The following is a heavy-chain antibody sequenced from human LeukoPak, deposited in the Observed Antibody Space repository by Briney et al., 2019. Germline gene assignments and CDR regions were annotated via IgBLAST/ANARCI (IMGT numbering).Heavy chain of an antibody. CDR2: IIGSSTTI. Sequence: PGGSLRLSCAASGFTFSTYSINWVRQAPGKGLEWVSYIIGSSTTIYYADSVKGRFTISRDNAKNSLYLQMNSLRDEDTAVYYCAKDLVGATASWGQGTLVTVSS. V-gene: IGHV3-48*02. D-gene: IGHD1-26*01. J-gene: IGHJ5*02. CDR1: GFTFSTYS. CDR3: AKDLVGATAS.